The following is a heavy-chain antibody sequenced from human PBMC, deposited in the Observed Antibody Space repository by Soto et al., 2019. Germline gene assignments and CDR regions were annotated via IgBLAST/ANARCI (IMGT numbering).Heavy chain of an antibody. Sequence: EVQLLESGGGLVQPGGSLRLSCAASGFNFNNNAMTWVRQAPGKGLEWVSAISGSGGSTYYADSVKGRFTISRDNSKNTLYLQMNSLRAEDTAVYYCAKDLSVQLWLGPTSWGQGTLVTVAS. V-gene: IGHV3-23*01. D-gene: IGHD3-10*01. CDR3: AKDLSVQLWLGPTS. CDR2: ISGSGGST. CDR1: GFNFNNNA. J-gene: IGHJ4*02.